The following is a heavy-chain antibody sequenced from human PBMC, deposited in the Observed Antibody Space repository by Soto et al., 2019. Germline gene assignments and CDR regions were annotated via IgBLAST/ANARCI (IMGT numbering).Heavy chain of an antibody. CDR1: GFSLSNARMG. CDR3: ARIGGYSYGYEYYFDY. CDR2: IFSNDEK. V-gene: IGHV2-26*01. Sequence: QVTLKESGPVLVKPTETLTLTCTVSGFSLSNARMGVSWIRQPPGKALEWLAHIFSNDEKSYSTSLKSRLTISKDTSKIQVVLTMTNMDPVDTATYYCARIGGYSYGYEYYFDYWGQGTLVTVSS. J-gene: IGHJ4*02. D-gene: IGHD5-18*01.